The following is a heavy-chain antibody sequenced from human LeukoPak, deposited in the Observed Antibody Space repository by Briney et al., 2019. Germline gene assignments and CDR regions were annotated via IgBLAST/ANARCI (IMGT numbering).Heavy chain of an antibody. CDR2: INHSGST. V-gene: IGHV4-34*01. CDR3: ARVGGYSGYDLPNYYYYGMDV. Sequence: SETLSLTCAVYGGSFRGYYWSWIRQPPGKGLEWIGEINHSGSTNYNPSLKSRVTISVDTSKNQFSLKLSSVTAADTAVYYCARVGGYSGYDLPNYYYYGMDVWGQGTTVTVSS. CDR1: GGSFRGYY. J-gene: IGHJ6*02. D-gene: IGHD5-12*01.